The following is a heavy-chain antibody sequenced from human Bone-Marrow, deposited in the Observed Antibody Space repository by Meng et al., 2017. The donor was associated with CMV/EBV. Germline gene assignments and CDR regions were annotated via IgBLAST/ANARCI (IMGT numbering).Heavy chain of an antibody. CDR2: IIPIFGTA. J-gene: IGHJ4*02. Sequence: SVKVSCKASGGTFSSYAISWVRQAPGQGLEWMGGIIPIFGTANYAQKFQGRVTITTDESTSTAYMELSSLRSEDTAVYYCARARDGTGTTWVLDYWGQGTLVTVAS. D-gene: IGHD1-7*01. V-gene: IGHV1-69*05. CDR3: ARARDGTGTTWVLDY. CDR1: GGTFSSYA.